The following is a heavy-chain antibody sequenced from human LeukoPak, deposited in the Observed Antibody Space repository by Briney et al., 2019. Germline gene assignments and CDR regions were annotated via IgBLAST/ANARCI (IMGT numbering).Heavy chain of an antibody. CDR1: GGSISSGGYY. V-gene: IGHV4-61*08. J-gene: IGHJ6*03. CDR3: ARDLHYYYMDV. CDR2: IYYSGST. Sequence: PSQTLSLTCTVSGGSISSGGYYWSWIRQPPGKGLEWIGYIYYSGSTNYNPSLKSRVTISVDTSKNQFSLKVSSVTAADTAVYYCARDLHYYYMDVWGKGTTVTVSS.